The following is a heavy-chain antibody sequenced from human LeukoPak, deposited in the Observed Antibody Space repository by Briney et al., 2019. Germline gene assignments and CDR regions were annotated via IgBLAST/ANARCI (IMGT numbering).Heavy chain of an antibody. Sequence: GGSLRLSCAASGFTFSSYEMNWVRQLPGKGLEWVSYIGGSGATIHYADSVKGRFTVSRDNAKNSLSLQMNSLRAEDTAVYYCVRDMGYCSGGSCYGRRYFDYGGQGTLVSVS. CDR2: IGGSGATI. CDR3: VRDMGYCSGGSCYGRRYFDY. J-gene: IGHJ4*02. CDR1: GFTFSSYE. V-gene: IGHV3-48*03. D-gene: IGHD2-15*01.